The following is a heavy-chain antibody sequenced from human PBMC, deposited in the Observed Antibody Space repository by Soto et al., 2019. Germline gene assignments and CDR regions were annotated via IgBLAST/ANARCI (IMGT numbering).Heavy chain of an antibody. CDR1: GFIFSSYA. Sequence: QVQLVESGGGVVQPGRSLRLSCAASGFIFSSYAMHWVRQAPGKGLEWVAVISYDGSSKYYADSVKGRFTISRDNSKNTLYLQMNSLSAEDTAVYYCTRADPTVTLSLFDPWGQGTLVTVSS. J-gene: IGHJ5*02. CDR2: ISYDGSSK. D-gene: IGHD4-17*01. CDR3: TRADPTVTLSLFDP. V-gene: IGHV3-30-3*01.